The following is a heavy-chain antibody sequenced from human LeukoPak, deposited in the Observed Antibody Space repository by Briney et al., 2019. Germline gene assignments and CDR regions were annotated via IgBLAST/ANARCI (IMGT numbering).Heavy chain of an antibody. Sequence: GSLRLSCAASGFTVSRDYMSWVRQAPGKGLEWIGSIYYSGSTYYNPSLKSRVTISVDTSKNQFSLKLSSVTAADTAVYYCARHLGQWLVLGAFDIWGQGTMVTVSS. CDR3: ARHLGQWLVLGAFDI. D-gene: IGHD6-19*01. V-gene: IGHV4-39*01. CDR2: IYYSGST. J-gene: IGHJ3*02. CDR1: GFTVSRDY.